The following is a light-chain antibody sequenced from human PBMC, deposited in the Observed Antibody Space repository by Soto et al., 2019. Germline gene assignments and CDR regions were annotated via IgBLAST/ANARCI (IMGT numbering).Light chain of an antibody. V-gene: IGLV2-14*03. Sequence: QSALTQPASVSAAPGQSITISCTGTNSDVGGYDYVSWYQQYPVKAPRHLIYDVTERSSGVSNRFSGSKSGSTAYLTISGLQADDEADYYCSSWTSTGPNVLFGGGTKVTVL. CDR1: NSDVGGYDY. CDR2: DVT. CDR3: SSWTSTGPNVL. J-gene: IGLJ2*01.